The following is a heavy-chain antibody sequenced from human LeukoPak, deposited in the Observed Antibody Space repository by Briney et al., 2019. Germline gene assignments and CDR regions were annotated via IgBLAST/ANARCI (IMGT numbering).Heavy chain of an antibody. D-gene: IGHD1-26*01. Sequence: ASVKVSCKASGYSFTGYYMHWVRQAPGQGLEWMGWISPNSGGTNYAQKFQGRVTMTRDTSISTVYMELSRLRSDDTAVYYCARGSGSYYLGPVYWGQGTLVTVSS. V-gene: IGHV1-2*02. CDR2: ISPNSGGT. J-gene: IGHJ4*02. CDR3: ARGSGSYYLGPVY. CDR1: GYSFTGYY.